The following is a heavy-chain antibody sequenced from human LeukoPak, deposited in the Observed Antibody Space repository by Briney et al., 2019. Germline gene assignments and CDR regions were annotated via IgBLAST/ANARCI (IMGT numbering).Heavy chain of an antibody. CDR3: AKDRGRTWVQVAN. J-gene: IGHJ4*02. Sequence: GGSLRLSCIGTGFTFSSDAMGWVRQAPGKGREWVSGISGSGGSTYYADSVKGRFTISRDNSKNTLYLQMNSLRVEDTAVYYCAKDRGRTWVQVANWGQGTLVTVSS. D-gene: IGHD2-15*01. CDR2: ISGSGGST. CDR1: GFTFSSDA. V-gene: IGHV3-23*01.